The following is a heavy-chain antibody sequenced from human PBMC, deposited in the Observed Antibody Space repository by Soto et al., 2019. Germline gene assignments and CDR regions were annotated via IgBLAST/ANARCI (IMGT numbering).Heavy chain of an antibody. V-gene: IGHV3-23*01. Sequence: GGSLRLSCAASGFTFSSYAMSWVRQAPGKGLEWVSAISGSGGSTYYADSVKGRFTISRDNSKNTLYRQMNSLRAEDTAVYYCAKGRGRLVHQIFDYWGQGTLVTVSS. D-gene: IGHD6-19*01. J-gene: IGHJ4*02. CDR3: AKGRGRLVHQIFDY. CDR1: GFTFSSYA. CDR2: ISGSGGST.